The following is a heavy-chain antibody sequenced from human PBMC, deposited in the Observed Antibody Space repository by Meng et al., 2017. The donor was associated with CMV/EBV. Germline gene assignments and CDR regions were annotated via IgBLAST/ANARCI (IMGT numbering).Heavy chain of an antibody. V-gene: IGHV1-46*01. J-gene: IGHJ3*02. Sequence: SVNVSCKASGYTFTGHYMYWVRQAPGQGLEWMGIINPSGGSTSYAQKFQGRVTMTRDTSTSTVYMELSSLRSEDTAVYYCASAGCSSTSCHKGDAFDIWGQGTMVTVSS. CDR2: INPSGGST. CDR3: ASAGCSSTSCHKGDAFDI. CDR1: GYTFTGHY. D-gene: IGHD2-2*01.